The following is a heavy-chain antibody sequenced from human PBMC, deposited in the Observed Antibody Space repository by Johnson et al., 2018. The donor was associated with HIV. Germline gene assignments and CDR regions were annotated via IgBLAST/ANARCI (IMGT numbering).Heavy chain of an antibody. CDR3: AKVRGILRYWGADAFDI. CDR1: GFTFSSYA. D-gene: IGHD3-9*01. Sequence: QVKLVESGGGVVQPGRSLRLSCAASGFTFSSYAMHWVRQAPGKGLEWVAVISYDGSNKYYADSVKGRFTISRDNSKNTLYLQMNSLRAEDTAVYYCAKVRGILRYWGADAFDIWGQGTMVTVSS. CDR2: ISYDGSNK. J-gene: IGHJ3*02. V-gene: IGHV3-30-3*01.